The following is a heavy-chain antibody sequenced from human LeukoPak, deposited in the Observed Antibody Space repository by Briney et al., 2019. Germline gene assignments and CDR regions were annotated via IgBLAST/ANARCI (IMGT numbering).Heavy chain of an antibody. CDR1: GFTFRSYS. V-gene: IGHV3-21*01. D-gene: IGHD3-10*01. J-gene: IGHJ4*02. CDR2: ISSSSNYI. Sequence: GGSLKLSCVASGFTFRSYSLNWVRQAPGKGLEWVSSISSSSNYIYYADSVKGRFTISRDNAKNSLYLQMNDLRAEDTAVYYCARLFVYGSGAEAFDYWGQGALVTVSS. CDR3: ARLFVYGSGAEAFDY.